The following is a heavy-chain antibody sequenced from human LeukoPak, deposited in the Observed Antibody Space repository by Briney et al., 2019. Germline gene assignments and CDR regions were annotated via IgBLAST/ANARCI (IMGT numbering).Heavy chain of an antibody. V-gene: IGHV3-30*02. CDR2: IQFDAGNR. D-gene: IGHD1-7*01. CDR3: AKSFSWKYLDYFDS. J-gene: IGHJ4*02. CDR1: GFTFSTFG. Sequence: GGSLRLSCAASGFTFSTFGMHWVRQAPGKGLEWVAFIQFDAGNRQYADSVKGRFTISRDNSKTTLYMQMNSLTADDTAVYYCAKSFSWKYLDYFDSWGQGTLVTVSS.